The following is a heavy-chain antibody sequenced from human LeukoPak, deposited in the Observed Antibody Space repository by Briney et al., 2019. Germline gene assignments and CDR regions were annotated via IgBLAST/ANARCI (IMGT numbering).Heavy chain of an antibody. CDR1: GGSISSSRYY. V-gene: IGHV4-39*01. D-gene: IGHD6-13*01. CDR2: IYYSGST. Sequence: SETLSLTCTVSGGSISSSRYYWGWIRQPPGKGLEWIGSIYYSGSTYYNPSLKSRVTIFVDTSKNQFSLKLSSVTAADTAVYYCARVTTGSSWYHKGIFFDYWGQGTLVTVSS. J-gene: IGHJ4*02. CDR3: ARVTTGSSWYHKGIFFDY.